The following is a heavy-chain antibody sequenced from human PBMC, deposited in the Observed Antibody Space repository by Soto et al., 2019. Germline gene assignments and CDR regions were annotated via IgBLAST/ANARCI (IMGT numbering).Heavy chain of an antibody. J-gene: IGHJ6*03. D-gene: IGHD6-13*01. V-gene: IGHV1-58*01. Sequence: ASVKVSCKASGFTFTSSAVQWVRQARGQRLEWIGWIVVGSGNTKYAQKFQERVTITRDMSTSTAYMELSSLRSEDTAVYYCAADRAAADPYYYYYMDVWGKGTTVTVSS. CDR3: AADRAAADPYYYYYMDV. CDR1: GFTFTSSA. CDR2: IVVGSGNT.